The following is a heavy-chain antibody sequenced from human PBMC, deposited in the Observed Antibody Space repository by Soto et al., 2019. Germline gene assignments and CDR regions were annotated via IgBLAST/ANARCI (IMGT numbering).Heavy chain of an antibody. J-gene: IGHJ4*02. CDR3: VRGAPFDY. V-gene: IGHV3-74*01. CDR1: GFTFSTYW. Sequence: EVQLVESGGGLVQPGGSLRLSCEVSGFTFSTYWMHWVRQAPGKGRVWVSRINSDGSSTNYADSVKGRFTISRDNAKNKLYLQMDSLRTEDTAVYYCVRGAPFDYWGQGTLVTVSS. CDR2: INSDGSST. D-gene: IGHD1-26*01.